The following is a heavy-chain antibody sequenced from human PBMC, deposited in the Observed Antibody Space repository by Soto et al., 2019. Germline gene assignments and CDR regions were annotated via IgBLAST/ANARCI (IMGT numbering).Heavy chain of an antibody. CDR1: GGTFSSYA. D-gene: IGHD3-3*01. V-gene: IGHV1-69*01. Sequence: QVQLVQSGAEVKKPGSSVKVSCKASGGTFSSYAISWVRQAPGQGLEWMGGIIPIFGTANYAQKFQGRVTSTADESTSTAYMELSSLRSEDTAVYYCASVLRFVEWLPSYYYYGMDVWGQGTTVTVSS. CDR2: IIPIFGTA. J-gene: IGHJ6*02. CDR3: ASVLRFVEWLPSYYYYGMDV.